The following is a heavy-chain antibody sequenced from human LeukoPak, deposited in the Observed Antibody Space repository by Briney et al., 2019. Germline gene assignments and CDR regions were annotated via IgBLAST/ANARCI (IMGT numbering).Heavy chain of an antibody. J-gene: IGHJ1*01. Sequence: GGSLRLSCAASGFTLNTNYMNWVRQVPGKGLEWVSVIYAGGNTYYADSVKERFTISRDNSRNTLYLQMNSLRGDDTAVYYCATSIVGLTYDEHFQHWGQGTLVTVSS. D-gene: IGHD1-26*01. CDR1: GFTLNTNY. CDR2: IYAGGNT. V-gene: IGHV3-66*01. CDR3: ATSIVGLTYDEHFQH.